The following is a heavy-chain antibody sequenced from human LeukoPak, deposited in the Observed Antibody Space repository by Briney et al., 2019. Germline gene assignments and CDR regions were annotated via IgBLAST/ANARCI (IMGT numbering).Heavy chain of an antibody. CDR2: ISAYNGNT. J-gene: IGHJ5*02. D-gene: IGHD3-22*01. CDR1: GYTFTSYG. Sequence: GASVKVSCKASGYTFTSYGISWGRQARGHGLESMGWISAYNGNTNYAQKLEGRVTMTTDTSTSTAYMELRSLISDDTAVYYCARDLVFRGNYYDSSGYYRDDWFDPWGQGTLVTVSS. V-gene: IGHV1-18*01. CDR3: ARDLVFRGNYYDSSGYYRDDWFDP.